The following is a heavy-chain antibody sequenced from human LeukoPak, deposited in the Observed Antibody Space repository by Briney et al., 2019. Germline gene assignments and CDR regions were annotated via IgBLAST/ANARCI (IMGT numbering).Heavy chain of an antibody. CDR2: MNPNSGNT. CDR3: ARASPSIVGATGGSYAFDI. V-gene: IGHV1-8*01. Sequence: GASVKVSCKASGYTFTSYDINWVRQATGQGLEWMGWMNPNSGNTGYAQKFQGRVAMTRNTSISTAYMELSSLRSEDTAVYYCARASPSIVGATGGSYAFDIWGQGTMVTVSS. CDR1: GYTFTSYD. D-gene: IGHD1-26*01. J-gene: IGHJ3*02.